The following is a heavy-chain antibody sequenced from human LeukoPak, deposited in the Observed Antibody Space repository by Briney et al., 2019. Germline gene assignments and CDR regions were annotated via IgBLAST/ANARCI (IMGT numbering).Heavy chain of an antibody. Sequence: SETLSLTCTVSGGSISSGDYYWSWIRQPPGKGLEWIGYIYYSGSTYYNPSLKSRVTISVDTSKNQFSLKLSSVTAADTAVYYCAQGGSSWYGGYFDLWGRGTLVTVSS. CDR2: IYYSGST. CDR1: GGSISSGDYY. D-gene: IGHD6-13*01. CDR3: AQGGSSWYGGYFDL. J-gene: IGHJ2*01. V-gene: IGHV4-30-4*02.